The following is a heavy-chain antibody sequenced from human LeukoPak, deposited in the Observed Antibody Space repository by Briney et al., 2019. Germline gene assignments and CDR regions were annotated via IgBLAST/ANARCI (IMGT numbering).Heavy chain of an antibody. V-gene: IGHV5-51*01. Sequence: AESLKISCKGSGYSFSSYWIGWVRQMPGKGLEWMGIIHPGDSDTTYSPSFQGQVTISADKSISTAYLHWSSLKASDTAMYYCARHRSAAAGTFWFDYWGQGTLVTVS. CDR3: ARHRSAAAGTFWFDY. CDR1: GYSFSSYW. J-gene: IGHJ4*02. D-gene: IGHD6-13*01. CDR2: IHPGDSDT.